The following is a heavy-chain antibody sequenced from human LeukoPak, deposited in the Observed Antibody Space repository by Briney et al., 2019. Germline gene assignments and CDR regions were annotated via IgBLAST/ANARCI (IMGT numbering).Heavy chain of an antibody. CDR2: IKSKTDGGIT. CDR1: GFTFSNAW. V-gene: IGHV3-15*01. D-gene: IGHD3-10*01. CDR3: TTHAPMAHAVDH. Sequence: GGSLRLSCAASGFTFSNAWMGWVRQAPGKGLEWVGRIKSKTDGGITDYAAPVKGRFTISRDDSKNTLYLQMNSLKTEDTAVYYCTTHAPMAHAVDHWGQGTLVTASS. J-gene: IGHJ4*02.